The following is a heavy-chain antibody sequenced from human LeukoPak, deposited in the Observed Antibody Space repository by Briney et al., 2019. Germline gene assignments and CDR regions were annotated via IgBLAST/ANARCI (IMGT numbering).Heavy chain of an antibody. CDR2: INHSGST. V-gene: IGHV4-34*01. Sequence: PSETLSLTCGVYGGSFSGYYWSWIRQPPGKGLEWIGEINHSGSTKYNPSLKSRGTISGDTSKKQFSLKLTSVTAADTAVYYCARHISVSYDAFDLWGRGTMVTVSS. CDR3: ARHISVSYDAFDL. D-gene: IGHD6-19*01. J-gene: IGHJ3*01. CDR1: GGSFSGYY.